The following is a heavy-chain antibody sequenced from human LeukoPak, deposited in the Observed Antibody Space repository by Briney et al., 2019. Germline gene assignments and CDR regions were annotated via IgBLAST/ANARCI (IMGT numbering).Heavy chain of an antibody. D-gene: IGHD3-10*01. CDR2: IYYSGST. V-gene: IGHV4-39*07. CDR3: ARALGSYWSRWFDP. J-gene: IGHJ5*02. CDR1: GGSISSSSYY. Sequence: SETLSLTCTVSGGSISSSSYYWGWIRQPPGKGLEWIGSIYYSGSTYYNPSLKSRVTISVDTSKNQFSLKLSSVTAADTAVYYCARALGSYWSRWFDPWGQGTLVTVSS.